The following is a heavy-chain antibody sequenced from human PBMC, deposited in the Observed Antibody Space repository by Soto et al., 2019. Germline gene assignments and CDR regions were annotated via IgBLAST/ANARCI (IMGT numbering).Heavy chain of an antibody. V-gene: IGHV3-74*01. CDR3: SRDPDSVVVPAAIDAMDV. J-gene: IGHJ6*02. CDR1: GFTFSSYW. Sequence: EVQLLESGGGLVQPGGSLRLSCAASGFTFSSYWMHWVRQAPGKGLVWVSRINGDGSGKTYADSVKGRFTISRDNAKNTLYLQMNSLRAEDTAVYYCSRDPDSVVVPAAIDAMDVWGQGTTVTVAS. D-gene: IGHD2-2*02. CDR2: INGDGSGK.